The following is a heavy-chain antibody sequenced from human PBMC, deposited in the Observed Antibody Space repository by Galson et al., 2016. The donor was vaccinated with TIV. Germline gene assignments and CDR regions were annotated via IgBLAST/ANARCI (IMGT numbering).Heavy chain of an antibody. CDR3: ARETSMVVTIDQFYYYMDV. CDR2: IYYTGTT. V-gene: IGHV4-61*01. Sequence: LTCTVSGGSISSGHSYWNWIRQPPGKGLEWVAYIYYTGTTNYNPSLKSRVTISRDTSKNQFSLQLSSVTAADTAVYYCARETSMVVTIDQFYYYMDVWGKRTTVTVSS. D-gene: IGHD2-21*02. CDR1: GGSISSGHSY. J-gene: IGHJ6*03.